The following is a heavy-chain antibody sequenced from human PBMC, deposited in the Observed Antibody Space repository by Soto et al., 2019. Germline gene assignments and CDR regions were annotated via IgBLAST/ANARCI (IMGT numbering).Heavy chain of an antibody. J-gene: IGHJ3*02. V-gene: IGHV3-23*01. D-gene: IGHD1-1*01. CDR1: GFTFSSYA. Sequence: EVQLLESGGGLVQPGGSLRLSCAASGFTFSSYAMSWVRQAPGKGLEWVSAISNIGGSTYYADSVKGRFTISRDNSKNALYLQMNSLIAEDTAVYYCAKPRYNWNFDAFDIWGQGTMVTVSS. CDR3: AKPRYNWNFDAFDI. CDR2: ISNIGGST.